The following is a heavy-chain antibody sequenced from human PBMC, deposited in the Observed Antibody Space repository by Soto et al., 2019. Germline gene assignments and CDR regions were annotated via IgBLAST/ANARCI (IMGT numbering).Heavy chain of an antibody. Sequence: QVQLVQSGAEVKKPGASVKVSCKASGYTFTGYYMHWVRQAPGQGLEWMGWINPNSGGTNYAQKFQGRVTMTRDTAISTAYMELSRLRSDDTAVYYCARGPRITIFGVVRRAFDIWGQGTMVTVSS. CDR3: ARGPRITIFGVVRRAFDI. J-gene: IGHJ3*02. V-gene: IGHV1-2*02. CDR2: INPNSGGT. CDR1: GYTFTGYY. D-gene: IGHD3-3*01.